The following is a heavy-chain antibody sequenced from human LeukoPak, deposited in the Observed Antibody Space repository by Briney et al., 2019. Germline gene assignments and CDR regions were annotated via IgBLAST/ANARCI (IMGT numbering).Heavy chain of an antibody. CDR1: GFTFSNAW. J-gene: IGHJ4*02. D-gene: IGHD3-10*01. Sequence: NPGGSLRRSCAASGFTFSNAWMSWVRQAPGKGLEWVGRIKSKTDGGTTDYAAPVKGRFTISRDDSKNTLYLQMNSLKTEDTAVYYCTTALWFGELSLSDYWGQGTLVTVSS. CDR2: IKSKTDGGTT. CDR3: TTALWFGELSLSDY. V-gene: IGHV3-15*01.